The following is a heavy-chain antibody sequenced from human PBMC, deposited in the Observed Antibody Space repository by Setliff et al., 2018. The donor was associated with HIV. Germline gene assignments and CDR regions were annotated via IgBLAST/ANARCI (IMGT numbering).Heavy chain of an antibody. D-gene: IGHD2-21*02. CDR3: AATYCRGGGRDCPQMYDY. Sequence: PSETLSLTCAIYGGSFSGNYWSWIRQPPGKGLEWIGEINYSGTTNHNPFLKSRVTISVDTSKKQFSLKLNSVTAADSAIYYCAATYCRGGGRDCPQMYDYWGQGSLVNVSS. V-gene: IGHV4-34*01. CDR1: GGSFSGNY. J-gene: IGHJ4*02. CDR2: INYSGTT.